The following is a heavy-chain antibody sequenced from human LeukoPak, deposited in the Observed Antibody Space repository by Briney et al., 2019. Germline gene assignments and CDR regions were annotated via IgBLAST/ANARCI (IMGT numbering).Heavy chain of an antibody. CDR3: AGRPSSTIP. D-gene: IGHD5/OR15-5a*01. CDR2: INQDGSEK. J-gene: IGHJ4*02. CDR1: GLTFSSFW. V-gene: IGHV3-7*01. Sequence: PGGSLRLSCAASGLTFSSFWMSWVRQAPGKGLEWVANINQDGSEKYCVDPVKGRFTISRDNAKNSLYLQMNSLRAEDTAVYYCAGRPSSTIPWGQGTLVTVSS.